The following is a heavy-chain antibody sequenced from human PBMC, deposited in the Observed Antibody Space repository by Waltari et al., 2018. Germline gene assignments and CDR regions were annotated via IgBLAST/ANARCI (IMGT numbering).Heavy chain of an antibody. D-gene: IGHD1-1*01. Sequence: EVQLVESGGGLVQPGGSLRLSGVGPGFIFSSNIWMSWVRQAPGKGLEWRANINPDGIAKYYVEYVKGRFTISRNNAENSVYLQMNSLRADDTAVYYCATSSASAGNDWGQGTLVSVSS. CDR2: INPDGIAK. V-gene: IGHV3-7*01. CDR1: GFIFSSNIW. J-gene: IGHJ4*02. CDR3: ATSSASAGND.